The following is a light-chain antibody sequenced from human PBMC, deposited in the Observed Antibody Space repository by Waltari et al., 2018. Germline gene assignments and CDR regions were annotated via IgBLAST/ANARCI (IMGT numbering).Light chain of an antibody. CDR2: WAS. J-gene: IGKJ4*01. CDR3: QQYYDSPLT. V-gene: IGKV4-1*01. CDR1: QRLFYSPNKRNY. Sequence: DIVMTQSPDFLTVSLGERATINCRSSQRLFYSPNKRNYLAWYQQKAGQSPKLLIYWASTRESGVPDRFSGSGSGTDFSLTISNLQAEDVAVYSCQQYYDSPLTFGGGTKVEIK.